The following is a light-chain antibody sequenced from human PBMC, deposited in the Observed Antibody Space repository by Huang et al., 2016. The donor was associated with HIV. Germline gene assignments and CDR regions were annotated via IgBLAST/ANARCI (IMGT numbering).Light chain of an antibody. CDR1: QSVSRY. Sequence: EIVLTQSPAILSLSPGERATLSCRASQSVSRYLACYQQKPGQAPRLLIYDSSDRATGIPARFSGSGSGTDFTLTISSLEPEDFAVYYCQQRSNWPTPTFGGGTKVEIK. V-gene: IGKV3-11*01. CDR3: QQRSNWPTPT. CDR2: DSS. J-gene: IGKJ4*01.